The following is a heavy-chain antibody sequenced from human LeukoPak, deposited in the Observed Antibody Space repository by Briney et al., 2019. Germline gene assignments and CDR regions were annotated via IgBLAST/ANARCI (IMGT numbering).Heavy chain of an antibody. V-gene: IGHV4-59*01. J-gene: IGHJ4*02. Sequence: SETLSLTCTVSGGSISSYYWSWIRQPPGKGLEWIGYIYYSGSTNYNPSLKSRVTISVDTSKNQFSLKLSSVTAADTAVYYCARARGIFGVVPSFDYWGQGTLVTVSS. D-gene: IGHD3-3*01. CDR1: GGSISSYY. CDR2: IYYSGST. CDR3: ARARGIFGVVPSFDY.